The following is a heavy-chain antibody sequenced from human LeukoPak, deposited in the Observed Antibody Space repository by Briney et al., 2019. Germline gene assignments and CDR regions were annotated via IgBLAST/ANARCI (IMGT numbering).Heavy chain of an antibody. CDR3: AHRRGSNWYNY. CDR2: IYWDDDK. D-gene: IGHD6-13*01. Sequence: ESGPTLVNPTQTLTLTCTFSGFLLSTSGVGVGWIRQPPGKALEWLALIYWDDDKRYSPSLKRRLTITKDTSKNQVVLTMTNMDPVDIATYYCAHRRGSNWYNYWGQGTLVTVSS. V-gene: IGHV2-5*02. CDR1: GFLLSTSGVG. J-gene: IGHJ4*02.